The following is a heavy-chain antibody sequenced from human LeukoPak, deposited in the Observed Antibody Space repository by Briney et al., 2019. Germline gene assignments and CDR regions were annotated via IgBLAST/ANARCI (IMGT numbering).Heavy chain of an antibody. CDR1: GGSISGSSYY. D-gene: IGHD6-19*01. CDR3: ARDHIAVPGNFDY. Sequence: SETLSLTCIVSGGSISGSSYYWGWFRQAPGKGLEWIGSIYYSGTTYYNPSLKSRVTISVDTSRNQFSLKLSSVTAADTAVYYCARDHIAVPGNFDYWGQGTLVTASS. CDR2: IYYSGTT. V-gene: IGHV4-39*07. J-gene: IGHJ4*02.